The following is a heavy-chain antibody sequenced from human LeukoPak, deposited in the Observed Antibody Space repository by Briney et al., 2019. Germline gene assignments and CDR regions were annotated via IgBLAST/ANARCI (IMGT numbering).Heavy chain of an antibody. CDR2: ISFDGNDK. CDR3: ARVYGSEIDY. V-gene: IGHV3-30*03. D-gene: IGHD3-10*01. Sequence: PGGSLRLSCAASGFGFGSYNMYWVRQAPGKGLEWVTLISFDGNDKKYADSVKGRFTVSRDNSRNTLFLQMNSLRPEDTAVYYCARVYGSEIDYWDQGTLVTVSS. CDR1: GFGFGSYN. J-gene: IGHJ4*02.